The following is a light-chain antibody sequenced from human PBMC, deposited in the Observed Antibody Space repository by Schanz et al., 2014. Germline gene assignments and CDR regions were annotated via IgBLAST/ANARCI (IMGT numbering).Light chain of an antibody. CDR3: SSYRSNRDVV. J-gene: IGLJ2*01. CDR2: GNS. Sequence: QSVLTQPPSVSGAPGQRVTISCTGSSSNIGAGYDVHWYQQLPGTAPKLLIYGNSNRPSGVPDRFSGFNSGTSASLAITGLQAEDEADYYCSSYRSNRDVVFGGGTKLTVL. CDR1: SSNIGAGYD. V-gene: IGLV1-40*01.